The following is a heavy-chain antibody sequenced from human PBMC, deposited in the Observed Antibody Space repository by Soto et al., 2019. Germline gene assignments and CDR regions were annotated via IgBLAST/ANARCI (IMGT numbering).Heavy chain of an antibody. V-gene: IGHV4-30-4*01. J-gene: IGHJ4*02. CDR2: IYDRGNT. CDR1: GGSMNIGYYV. CDR3: TRGPSDDKVAY. D-gene: IGHD1-1*01. Sequence: QVQLQESGPGLVKPSQTLSLTCSVSGGSMNIGYYVWSWIRQPPGKGLEWIGHIYDRGNTYNNPSLQXRXTXSXXTSKNQFSLHLTSVTSADTAVYYCTRGPSDDKVAYWGQGTLVTVSS.